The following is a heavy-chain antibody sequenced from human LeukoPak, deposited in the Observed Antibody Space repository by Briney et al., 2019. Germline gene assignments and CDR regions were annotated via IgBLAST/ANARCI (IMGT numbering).Heavy chain of an antibody. CDR2: IYCSGST. Sequence: SETLSLTCTVSGGSISSGDYYWSWIRQPPGKGLEWIGYIYCSGSTYYNPSLKSRVTISVDTSKNQFSLKLSSVTAADTAVYYCARDHYGSGSSSEIYYYYGMDVWGKGTTVTVSS. CDR1: GGSISSGDYY. CDR3: ARDHYGSGSSSEIYYYYGMDV. V-gene: IGHV4-30-4*01. J-gene: IGHJ6*04. D-gene: IGHD3-10*01.